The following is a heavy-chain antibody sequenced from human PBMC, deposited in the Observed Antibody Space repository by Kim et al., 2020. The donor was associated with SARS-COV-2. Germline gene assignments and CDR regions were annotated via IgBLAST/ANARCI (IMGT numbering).Heavy chain of an antibody. J-gene: IGHJ5*02. CDR3: ARIHPTLDYGDNSPFGGLVWFDP. Sequence: SETLSLTCTVSGGSISSYYWSWIRQPAGKGLEWIGYIYYSGSTNYNPSLKSRVTISVDTSKNQFSLKLSSVTAADTAVYYCARIHPTLDYGDNSPFGGLVWFDPWGQGTLVTVSS. D-gene: IGHD4-17*01. CDR1: GGSISSYY. CDR2: IYYSGST. V-gene: IGHV4-59*13.